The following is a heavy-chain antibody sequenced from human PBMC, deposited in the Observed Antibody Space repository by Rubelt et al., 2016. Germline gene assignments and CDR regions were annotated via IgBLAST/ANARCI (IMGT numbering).Heavy chain of an antibody. V-gene: IGHV3-74*01. D-gene: IGHD2-15*01. CDR1: GFTFSSYW. CDR3: ARDLEYCSGGSCYKPLNYYYYGMDV. CDR2: INSDGSST. Sequence: EVQLVESGGGLVQPGGSLRLSCAASGFTFSSYWMHWVRQAPGKGLVWVSRINSDGSSTSYADSVKGRFTISRDNAKNTLYLQMNSLRAEDTAVYYCARDLEYCSGGSCYKPLNYYYYGMDVWGQGTTVTVSS. J-gene: IGHJ6*02.